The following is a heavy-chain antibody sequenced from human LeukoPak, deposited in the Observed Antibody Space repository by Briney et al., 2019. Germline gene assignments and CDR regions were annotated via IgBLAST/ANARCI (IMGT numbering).Heavy chain of an antibody. CDR1: GGFISSYY. CDR2: IYYSGST. D-gene: IGHD6-13*01. V-gene: IGHV4-59*01. Sequence: SETLSLTCTVSGGFISSYYWSWLRQPPGKGLEWIGYIYYSGSTNYNPSLKSRVTISVDPSKNQFSLRLSSVTAADTAVYYCARLYSSSLGRVFDYWGQGTLVTVSS. J-gene: IGHJ4*02. CDR3: ARLYSSSLGRVFDY.